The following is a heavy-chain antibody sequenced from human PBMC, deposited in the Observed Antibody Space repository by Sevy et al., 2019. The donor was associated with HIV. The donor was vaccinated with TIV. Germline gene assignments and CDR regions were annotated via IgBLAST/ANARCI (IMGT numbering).Heavy chain of an antibody. CDR2: ISDRGTTI. V-gene: IGHV3-11*01. Sequence: GGSLRLSCAVSGFTFSDYYMTWIRQAPGKGLEWISYISDRGTTIYYADSVKGRFTISRDDAKNSLYLHMSSLRDEDTAVYYCARGRWAIHGSGYSYWGQGTVVTVSS. CDR3: ARGRWAIHGSGYSY. CDR1: GFTFSDYY. J-gene: IGHJ4*03. D-gene: IGHD3-22*01.